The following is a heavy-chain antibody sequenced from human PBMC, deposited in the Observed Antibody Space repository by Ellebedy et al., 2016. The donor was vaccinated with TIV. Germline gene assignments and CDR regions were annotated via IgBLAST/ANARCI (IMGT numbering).Heavy chain of an antibody. CDR3: ARERCNFDFWSGGLDGLDV. CDR1: GFTFSSCW. Sequence: GESLKISCAASGFTFSSCWMSWVRQTPGKGLEWVANIKQDGSEKYYVDSVKGRFTISRDNAKNSLDLQMNSLRVGDTAVYFCARERCNFDFWSGGLDGLDVWGQGTTVTVSS. CDR2: IKQDGSEK. D-gene: IGHD3-3*01. V-gene: IGHV3-7*01. J-gene: IGHJ6*02.